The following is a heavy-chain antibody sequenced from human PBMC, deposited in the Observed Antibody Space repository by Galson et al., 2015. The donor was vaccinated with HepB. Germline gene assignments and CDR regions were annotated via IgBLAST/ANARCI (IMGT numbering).Heavy chain of an antibody. D-gene: IGHD1-20*01. CDR1: GLTFTNYA. J-gene: IGHJ4*02. V-gene: IGHV3-23*01. Sequence: SLRLSCAASGLTFTNYAMSWVRQAPGKGLEWVSGIYPDGHITYYADSVKGRFTISRDVSKNTVYLQMNSVRVEDTAVYFCAKDFCRANNCYPFDYWGQGTLVTVPS. CDR3: AKDFCRANNCYPFDY. CDR2: IYPDGHIT.